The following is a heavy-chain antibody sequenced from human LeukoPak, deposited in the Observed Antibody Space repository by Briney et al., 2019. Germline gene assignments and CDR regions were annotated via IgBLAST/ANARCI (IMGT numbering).Heavy chain of an antibody. CDR3: ASIAAAGEEEAEYFQH. CDR1: GGTFSSYA. D-gene: IGHD6-13*01. CDR2: IIPIFGTA. J-gene: IGHJ1*01. V-gene: IGHV1-69*05. Sequence: SVKVSCKASGGTFSSYAISWVRQAPGQGLEWMGGIIPIFGTANYAQKFQGRVTITTDESTSTAYMELSSLRSEDTAVYYCASIAAAGEEEAEYFQHWGQGALVTVSS.